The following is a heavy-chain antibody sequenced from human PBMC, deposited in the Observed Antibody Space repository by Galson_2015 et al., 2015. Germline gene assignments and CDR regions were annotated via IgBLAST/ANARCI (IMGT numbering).Heavy chain of an antibody. CDR3: ARGRVTMVRGADRYFDY. CDR1: GYSFTSYW. Sequence: QSGAEVKKPGESLKISCKGSGYSFTSYWIGWVRQMPGKGLEWMGIIYPGDSDTRYSPSFQGQVTISADKSISTAYLQWSSLKASDTAMYYCARGRVTMVRGADRYFDYWGQGTLVTVSS. D-gene: IGHD3-10*01. V-gene: IGHV5-51*03. J-gene: IGHJ4*02. CDR2: IYPGDSDT.